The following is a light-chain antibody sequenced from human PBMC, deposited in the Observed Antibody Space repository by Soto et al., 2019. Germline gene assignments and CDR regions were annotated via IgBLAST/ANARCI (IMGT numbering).Light chain of an antibody. Sequence: QSALTQPRSVSGSPGQSVAISCTGTSSDIGAYNYVSWYQQHPGKAPKNIIYDVNQRPSGVPDRFSGSKSGNTASLTISGLQAEDEADYYCCSYAGSYPVPFGGGTKLTVL. CDR2: DVN. CDR1: SSDIGAYNY. V-gene: IGLV2-11*01. CDR3: CSYAGSYPVP. J-gene: IGLJ2*01.